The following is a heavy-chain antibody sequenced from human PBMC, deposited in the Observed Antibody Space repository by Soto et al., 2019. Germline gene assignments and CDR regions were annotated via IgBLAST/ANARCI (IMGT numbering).Heavy chain of an antibody. J-gene: IGHJ4*02. CDR2: INPSGGST. CDR3: AILLSIAARPFDY. D-gene: IGHD6-6*01. CDR1: GYTFTSYD. V-gene: IGHV1-46*01. Sequence: GASVKVSCKASGYTFTSYDINWVRQAPGQGLEWMGIINPSGGSTSYAQKFQGRVTMTRDTSTSTVYMELSSLRSEDTAVYYCAILLSIAARPFDYWGQGTLVTVSS.